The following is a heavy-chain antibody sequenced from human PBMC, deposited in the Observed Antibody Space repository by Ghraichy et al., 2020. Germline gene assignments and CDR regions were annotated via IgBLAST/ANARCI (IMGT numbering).Heavy chain of an antibody. CDR3: AKGKQWLGRPSVFDL. CDR1: GFSVSDHY. CDR2: IYSGGGST. D-gene: IGHD6-19*01. J-gene: IGHJ3*01. V-gene: IGHV3-53*01. Sequence: GGSLRLSCAVSGFSVSDHYMNWVRQAPGKGLEWVSIIYSGGGSTAYAGSVKGRFTISRDDSRNTLFLQMNNLRADDTAVYWCAKGKQWLGRPSVFDLWVQGTMVTFSS.